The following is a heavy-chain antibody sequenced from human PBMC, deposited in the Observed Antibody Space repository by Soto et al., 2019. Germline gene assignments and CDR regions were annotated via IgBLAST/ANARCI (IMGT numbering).Heavy chain of an antibody. V-gene: IGHV3-21*01. CDR3: ARVGWKYCSSTSCLTNYYYYMDV. Sequence: GGSLRLSCAASGFTFSSYSMNWVRQAPGKGLEWVSSISSSSSYIYYADSVKGRFTISRDNAKNSLYLQMNSLRAEDTAVYYCARVGWKYCSSTSCLTNYYYYMDVWGKGTTVTVSS. CDR1: GFTFSSYS. CDR2: ISSSSSYI. J-gene: IGHJ6*03. D-gene: IGHD2-2*01.